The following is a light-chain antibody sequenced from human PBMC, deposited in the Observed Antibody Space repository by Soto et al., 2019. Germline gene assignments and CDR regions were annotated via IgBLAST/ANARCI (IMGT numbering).Light chain of an antibody. CDR1: SSNIGSNT. V-gene: IGLV1-44*01. Sequence: QSVRTQPPSASGTPGKRVTISCSGSSSNIGSNTVNWYQQLPGTAPKLLIYSNNQRPSGVPARFSGSTSGTSASLAISGLHSEDEADYYCAAWEDSLNGPDVGFGGGTELTVL. J-gene: IGLJ2*01. CDR2: SNN. CDR3: AAWEDSLNGPDVG.